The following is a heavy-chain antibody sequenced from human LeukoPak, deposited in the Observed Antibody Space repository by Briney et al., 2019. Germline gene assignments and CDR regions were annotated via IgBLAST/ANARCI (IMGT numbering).Heavy chain of an antibody. Sequence: GASVKLSRKASGPTFSSYAISSVRPAPGQGLEWMGGIIPIFVTANSAQTFQGRVTITADESTSTAFMELSSLRSEDTAVYYCARGRDYYDSSGYYSYYFDYWGQGTLVTVSS. CDR1: GPTFSSYA. CDR3: ARGRDYYDSSGYYSYYFDY. CDR2: IIPIFVTA. D-gene: IGHD3-22*01. V-gene: IGHV1-69*13. J-gene: IGHJ4*02.